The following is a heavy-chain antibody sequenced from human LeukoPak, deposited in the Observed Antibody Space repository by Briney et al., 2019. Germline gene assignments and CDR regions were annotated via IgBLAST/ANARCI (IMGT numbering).Heavy chain of an antibody. CDR2: ISGSGGST. CDR1: GFTFSSYA. V-gene: IGHV3-23*01. D-gene: IGHD3-3*01. Sequence: GGSLRLSCAASGFTFSSYAMSWVRQAPGKGLEWVSAISGSGGSTYYADSVKGRFTTSRDNSKNTLYLQMNSLRAEDTAVYYCAKVRVPYDFWSGWLDYWGQGTLVTVSS. CDR3: AKVRVPYDFWSGWLDY. J-gene: IGHJ4*02.